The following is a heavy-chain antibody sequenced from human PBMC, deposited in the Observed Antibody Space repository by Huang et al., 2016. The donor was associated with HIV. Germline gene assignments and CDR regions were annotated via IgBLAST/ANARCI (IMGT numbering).Heavy chain of an antibody. V-gene: IGHV4-59*11. CDR1: GGSISTHY. Sequence: QVQLQESGPGLVKPSETLSLTCTVSGGSISTHYWSWIRRPPGKGLEWIGRIDYSGSTNYSPSLKSRVTILRDTSKNQVSLRVNSGTAADTAMYYCARDHHDFWRGYRRMYFFDHWGQGTLVTVSS. J-gene: IGHJ4*02. CDR2: IDYSGST. CDR3: ARDHHDFWRGYRRMYFFDH. D-gene: IGHD3-3*01.